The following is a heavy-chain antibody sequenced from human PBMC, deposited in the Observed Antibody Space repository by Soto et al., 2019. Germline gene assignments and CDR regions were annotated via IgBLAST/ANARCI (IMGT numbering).Heavy chain of an antibody. Sequence: ASVKVSCKASGYTFTNSAIHWVRQAPGQTLEWMGWINVGNGNTKYSQKFQGRVTITRDTSASTAYLELSSLISEDTAVYYCARDGIQLINNWFDPWGQGTLVTVSS. V-gene: IGHV1-3*01. D-gene: IGHD5-18*01. J-gene: IGHJ5*02. CDR3: ARDGIQLINNWFDP. CDR2: INVGNGNT. CDR1: GYTFTNSA.